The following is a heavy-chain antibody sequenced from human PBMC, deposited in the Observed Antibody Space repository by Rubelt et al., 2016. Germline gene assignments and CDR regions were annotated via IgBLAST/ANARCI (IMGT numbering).Heavy chain of an antibody. D-gene: IGHD6-13*01. CDR3: ARPAAAAPYYYYYGMDV. J-gene: IGHJ6*02. Sequence: YDGSNKYYADSVKGRFTISRDNSKNTLYLQMNSLRAEDTAVYYCARPAAAAPYYYYYGMDVWGQGTTVTVSS. V-gene: IGHV3-30*07. CDR2: YDGSNK.